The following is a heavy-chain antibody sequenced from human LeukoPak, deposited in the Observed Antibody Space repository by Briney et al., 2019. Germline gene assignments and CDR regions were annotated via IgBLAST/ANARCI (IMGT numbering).Heavy chain of an antibody. V-gene: IGHV3-23*01. Sequence: GGSLRLPCAASGFTFSSYEMNWVRQAPGKGLEWVSGISPSGDIKYYVDSVKGRFAVSRDNSKNTLYLQINSLRDEDTAVYYCAKDDAWLQYNDWGQGTLVTVSS. CDR1: GFTFSSYE. J-gene: IGHJ4*02. CDR2: ISPSGDIK. D-gene: IGHD5-24*01. CDR3: AKDDAWLQYND.